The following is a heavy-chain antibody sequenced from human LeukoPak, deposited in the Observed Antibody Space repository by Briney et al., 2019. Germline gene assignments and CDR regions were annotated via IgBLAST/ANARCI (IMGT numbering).Heavy chain of an antibody. CDR2: ISWDSGTM. CDR1: GFTFDDYA. Sequence: PGRSLRLSCAASGFTFDDYAMHWVRHAPGKGLEWVSGISWDSGTMDYADSVKGRFTISRDNAKNSLYLQMNSMRAEDTAVYYCATHLACGSTSCPPFAYWGQGTLVTVSS. V-gene: IGHV3-9*01. D-gene: IGHD2-2*01. J-gene: IGHJ4*02. CDR3: ATHLACGSTSCPPFAY.